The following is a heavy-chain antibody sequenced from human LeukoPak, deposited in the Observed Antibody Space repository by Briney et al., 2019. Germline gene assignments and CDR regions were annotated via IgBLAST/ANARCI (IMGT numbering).Heavy chain of an antibody. V-gene: IGHV1-2*02. CDR2: INPNSSVT. CDR3: ARERGGNSPFDS. CDR1: GYTFTGYY. J-gene: IGHJ4*02. D-gene: IGHD4-23*01. Sequence: ASVKVSCKTSGYTFTGYYMHWVRQAPGQGLEWMGWINPNSSVTNYAQRFQGRVTMTRDTSISAAYMELRWLTSDDTAVYYCARERGGNSPFDSWGQGTLVTASS.